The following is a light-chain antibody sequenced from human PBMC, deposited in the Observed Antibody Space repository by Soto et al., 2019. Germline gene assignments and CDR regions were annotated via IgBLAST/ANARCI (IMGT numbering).Light chain of an antibody. CDR1: QSVSSN. CDR3: QQYGDWPPET. V-gene: IGKV3-15*01. Sequence: EIVMTQSPATLSVSPGERATLSCRASQSVSSNLAWYQQKPGQAPRPLIYSASTRATGMPARFSGSGSGTEFTLTISSLQSEDFAIYYCQQYGDWPPETFGQGTKLEI. J-gene: IGKJ2*01. CDR2: SAS.